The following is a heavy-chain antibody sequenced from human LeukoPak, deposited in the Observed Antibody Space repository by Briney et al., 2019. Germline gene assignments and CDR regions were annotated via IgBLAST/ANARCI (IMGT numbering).Heavy chain of an antibody. J-gene: IGHJ4*02. CDR3: ATEGKMVRGVYTDY. CDR1: GFTVSSNY. Sequence: GGSLRLSCAASGFTVSSNYMTWVRQAPGKGPQWVSVIHKNAITYYADTVKGRFTISRDNSKNMVYLQMNSLRAEDTAVYYCATEGKMVRGVYTDYWGQGTLVTVSS. CDR2: IHKNAIT. D-gene: IGHD3-10*01. V-gene: IGHV3-53*01.